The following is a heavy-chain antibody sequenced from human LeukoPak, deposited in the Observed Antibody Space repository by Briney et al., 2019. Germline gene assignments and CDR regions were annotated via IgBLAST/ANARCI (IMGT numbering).Heavy chain of an antibody. CDR2: ISKSSTYI. D-gene: IGHD5-12*01. V-gene: IGHV3-21*01. J-gene: IGHJ5*02. Sequence: GGSLRLSCTASGFTFRSYTMNWVRQAPGKGLEWVSAISKSSTYIKYADSVKGRFTISRDNSKNTLYLQMNSLRAEDTAVYYCAKDWDSGYDLWGQGTLVTVSS. CDR3: AKDWDSGYDL. CDR1: GFTFRSYT.